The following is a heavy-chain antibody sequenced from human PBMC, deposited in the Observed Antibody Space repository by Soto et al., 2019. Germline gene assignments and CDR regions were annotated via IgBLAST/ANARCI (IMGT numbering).Heavy chain of an antibody. CDR3: AKSVYNWNDGFFDY. J-gene: IGHJ4*02. Sequence: DSVKGRFTISRDNSKNTLYLQMNSRRAEDTAVYYCAKSVYNWNDGFFDYWGQGTLVTVSS. D-gene: IGHD1-1*01. V-gene: IGHV3-30*02.